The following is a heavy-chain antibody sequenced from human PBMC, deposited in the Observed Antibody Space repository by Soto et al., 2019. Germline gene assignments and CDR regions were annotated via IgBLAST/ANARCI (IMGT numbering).Heavy chain of an antibody. D-gene: IGHD3-3*01. Sequence: PSETLSLTCTVSGGPISSYYWSWIRQPPGKGLEWIGYIYYSGSTNYNPSLTSRVTISVDTSKNQFSLKLSSVTAADTAVYYCAREHHASYDFWSGYTVGSDYWGQGTLVTVSS. CDR2: IYYSGST. V-gene: IGHV4-59*01. J-gene: IGHJ4*02. CDR1: GGPISSYY. CDR3: AREHHASYDFWSGYTVGSDY.